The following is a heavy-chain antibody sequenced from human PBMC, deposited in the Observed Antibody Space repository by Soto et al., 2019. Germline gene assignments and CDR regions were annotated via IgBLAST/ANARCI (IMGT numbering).Heavy chain of an antibody. V-gene: IGHV4-30-4*01. CDR2: IYYSGST. J-gene: IGHJ4*02. CDR3: ARDTRY. Sequence: QVQLQESGPGLVKPLQTLSLTCTVSGVSISSGHSYWSWIRQPPGKGLEWIGYIYYSGSTYYNPSLRGRVTISVDTSKNQFSLKMTSVTAAETAVYYCARDTRYWCQGTLVTVSS. CDR1: GVSISSGHSY.